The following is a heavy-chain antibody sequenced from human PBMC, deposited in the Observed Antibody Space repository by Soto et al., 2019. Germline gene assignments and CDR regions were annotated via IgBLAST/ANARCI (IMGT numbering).Heavy chain of an antibody. J-gene: IGHJ6*02. D-gene: IGHD6-25*01. V-gene: IGHV3-21*01. CDR1: GFTFSSYS. CDR2: ISSSSSYI. CDR3: ARDRYSSAASYYYYGMDV. Sequence: EVQLVESGGGLVKPGGSLRLSCAASGFTFSSYSMNWVRQAPGKGLEWVSSISSSSSYIYYADSVKGRFTISKDNAKNSLYLQMNSLRAEDTAVYYWARDRYSSAASYYYYGMDVGGQGTTVTVAS.